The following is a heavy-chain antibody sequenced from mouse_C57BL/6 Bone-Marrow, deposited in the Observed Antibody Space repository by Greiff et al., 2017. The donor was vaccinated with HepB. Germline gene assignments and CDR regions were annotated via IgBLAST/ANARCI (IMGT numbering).Heavy chain of an antibody. CDR2: IYPGDGDT. V-gene: IGHV1-80*01. D-gene: IGHD1-1*01. CDR1: GYAFSSYW. CDR3: ARGYYGSLYYFDY. Sequence: QVQLKESGAELVKPGASVKISCKASGYAFSSYWMNWVKQRPGKGLEWIGQIYPGDGDTNYNGKFKGKATLTADKSSSTAYMQLSSLTSEDSAVYFCARGYYGSLYYFDYWGQGTTRTVSS. J-gene: IGHJ2*01.